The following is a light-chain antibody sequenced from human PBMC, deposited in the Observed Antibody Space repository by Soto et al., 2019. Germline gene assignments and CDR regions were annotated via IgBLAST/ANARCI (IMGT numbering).Light chain of an antibody. CDR3: QKYNRDLVI. CDR1: QGISNY. J-gene: IGKJ4*01. CDR2: AAS. Sequence: DIQMTQSPSSLSASVGDRVTITCRASQGISNYLAWYQQRPGKVPRLLIYAASALQSGVPSRFSGSGSVTDFTLTISNLQPEDVATYYCQKYNRDLVIFGGGTKVEIK. V-gene: IGKV1-27*01.